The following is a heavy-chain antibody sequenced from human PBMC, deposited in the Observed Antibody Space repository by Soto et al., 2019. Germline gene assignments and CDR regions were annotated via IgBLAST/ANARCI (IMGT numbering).Heavy chain of an antibody. CDR3: AKFDSSSSYYATEV. CDR1: GFTFRNFA. J-gene: IGHJ6*02. V-gene: IGHV3-23*01. CDR2: LSVSGVNL. D-gene: IGHD6-6*01. Sequence: PWGSLRLSCAPSGFTFRNFAMSWVRQAPGKGLEWVSALSVSGVNLYYADSVKGRFTISRDNSRNTLYLQMDSLRAEDSAIYYCAKFDSSSSYYATEVWGHGTPVNVS.